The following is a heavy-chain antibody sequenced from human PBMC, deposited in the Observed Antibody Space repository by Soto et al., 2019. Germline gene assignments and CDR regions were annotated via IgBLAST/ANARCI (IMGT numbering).Heavy chain of an antibody. CDR3: AREGKVVVKAYYDYGMDV. J-gene: IGHJ6*02. D-gene: IGHD2-2*01. CDR2: INAGNGNT. V-gene: IGHV1-3*05. Sequence: QVQLVQSGAEEKKPGASVKVSCKASGYIFTSYAMHWVRQAPGQRLEWMGWINAGNGNTKYSQKFQGRVTITSDTSASTAYVDLSSLRCADTAVYSCAREGKVVVKAYYDYGMDVWGHGTTVTFS. CDR1: GYIFTSYA.